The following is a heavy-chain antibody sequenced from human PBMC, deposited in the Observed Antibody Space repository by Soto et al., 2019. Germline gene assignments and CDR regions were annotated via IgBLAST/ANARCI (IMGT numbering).Heavy chain of an antibody. CDR1: GFTFSSYG. CDR3: AKVPYYYDSSGYPDY. J-gene: IGHJ4*02. Sequence: QVQLVESGGGVVQPGRSLRLSCAASGFTFSSYGMHWVRQAPGKGLEWVAVISYDGSNKYYADSVKGRFTIARDNSKNTLYLQMTSLRAEDTAVYYCAKVPYYYDSSGYPDYWGQGTLVTVSS. D-gene: IGHD3-22*01. V-gene: IGHV3-30*18. CDR2: ISYDGSNK.